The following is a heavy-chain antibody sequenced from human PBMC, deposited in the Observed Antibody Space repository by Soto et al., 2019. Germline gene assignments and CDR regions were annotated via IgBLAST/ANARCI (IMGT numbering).Heavy chain of an antibody. CDR2: IYYSGST. CDR3: ARARGSSWPTMFDY. Sequence: PSETLSLTCTVSAGSISSSIYYWDWIRQPPGKGLEWIGRIYYSGSTYYNPSLKSRLTMSVDTSKNQFSLKLSSVTAADTAVYFCARARGSSWPTMFDYWAQGILDTVSS. CDR1: AGSISSSIYY. J-gene: IGHJ4*02. V-gene: IGHV4-39*01. D-gene: IGHD6-13*01.